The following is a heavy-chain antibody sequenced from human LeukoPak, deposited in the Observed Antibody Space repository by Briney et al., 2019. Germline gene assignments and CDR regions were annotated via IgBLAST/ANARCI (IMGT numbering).Heavy chain of an antibody. Sequence: ASVKVSCKASGYTFTTYDINWVRQATGQGLEWMGWMNPNSGYTGYAQKFQCRVTITRDTSISTAYMELSSLRSEDTAVYYCARVAGSIDYWGQGTLVTVSS. CDR1: GYTFTTYD. D-gene: IGHD6-19*01. CDR2: MNPNSGYT. CDR3: ARVAGSIDY. V-gene: IGHV1-8*03. J-gene: IGHJ4*02.